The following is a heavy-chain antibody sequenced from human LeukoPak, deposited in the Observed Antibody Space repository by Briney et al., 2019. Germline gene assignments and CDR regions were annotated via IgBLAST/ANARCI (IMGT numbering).Heavy chain of an antibody. CDR3: ARDPGVVVPAGARGFDP. D-gene: IGHD2-2*01. Sequence: SETLSLTCAVSGYSISSGYYWGWIRQPPGKGLEWIGGIYHSGSTYYNPSLKSRVTISVDTSKSQFSLKLSSVTAADTAVYYCARDPGVVVPAGARGFDPWGQGTLVTVSS. J-gene: IGHJ5*02. CDR2: IYHSGST. V-gene: IGHV4-38-2*02. CDR1: GYSISSGYY.